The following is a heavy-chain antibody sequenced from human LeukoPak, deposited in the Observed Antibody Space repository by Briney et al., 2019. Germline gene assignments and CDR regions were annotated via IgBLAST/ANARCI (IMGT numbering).Heavy chain of an antibody. CDR2: ISYDGSNK. Sequence: GGSLRLSCAASGFTFSSYGMPWVRQAPGKGLEWVAVISYDGSNKYYADSVKGRFTISRDNSKNTLYLQMNSLRAEDTAVYYCARDPKWLDYWGQGTLVTVSS. CDR1: GFTFSSYG. D-gene: IGHD5-12*01. CDR3: ARDPKWLDY. J-gene: IGHJ4*02. V-gene: IGHV3-30*03.